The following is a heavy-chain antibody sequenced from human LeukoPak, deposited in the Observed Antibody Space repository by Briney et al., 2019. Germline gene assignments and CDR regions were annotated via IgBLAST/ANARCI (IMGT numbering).Heavy chain of an antibody. J-gene: IGHJ4*02. D-gene: IGHD2-15*01. Sequence: SETLSLTCTVSGGSISSGGYYCSWIRQHPGKGLEWIGYIYYSGSTYYNPSLKSRVTISVDTSKNQFSLKLSSVTAADTAVYYCARVSCSGGSCYSRDFDYWGQGTLVTVSS. CDR2: IYYSGST. V-gene: IGHV4-31*03. CDR3: ARVSCSGGSCYSRDFDY. CDR1: GGSISSGGYY.